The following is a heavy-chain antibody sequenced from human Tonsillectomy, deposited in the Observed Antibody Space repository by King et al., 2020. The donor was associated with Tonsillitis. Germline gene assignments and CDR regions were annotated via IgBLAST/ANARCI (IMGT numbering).Heavy chain of an antibody. CDR1: GFIFSAYA. J-gene: IGHJ6*02. V-gene: IGHV3-30-3*01. CDR2: ISYDGINK. D-gene: IGHD3-10*01. Sequence: VQLVESGGGVVQPGRSLRLSCAASGFIFSAYAMHWVRQAPGKGLEWVAVISYDGINKYYADSVKGRFTISRDSSKNTLYLQMNSLRAEDSAVYYCARGDYGSGNSSDFYYDLDVWGQGITVSVSS. CDR3: ARGDYGSGNSSDFYYDLDV.